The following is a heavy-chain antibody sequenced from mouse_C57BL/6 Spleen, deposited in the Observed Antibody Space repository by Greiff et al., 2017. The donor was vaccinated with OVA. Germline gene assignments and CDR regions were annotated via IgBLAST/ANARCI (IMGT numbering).Heavy chain of an antibody. CDR3: ASAGGNGDRAWFAY. D-gene: IGHD4-1*01. Sequence: SGAELMKPGASVKLSCKATGYTFTGYWIEWVKQRPGHGLEWIGEILPGSGSTNYNEKFKGKATFTADTSSNTAYMQLSSLTSEDSAIYYCASAGGNGDRAWFAYWGQGTLVTVSA. J-gene: IGHJ3*01. CDR2: ILPGSGST. V-gene: IGHV1-9*01. CDR1: GYTFTGYW.